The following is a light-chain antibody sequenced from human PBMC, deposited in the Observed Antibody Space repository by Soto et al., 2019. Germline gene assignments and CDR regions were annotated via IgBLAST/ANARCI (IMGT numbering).Light chain of an antibody. CDR1: SSDVGGYNY. J-gene: IGLJ2*01. CDR3: SSYTSSSPV. Sequence: QSVLTQPASVSGSPGQSITISCTETSSDVGGYNYVSWYQQHPGKAPKLMIYEVSNRPSGVSNRFSGSKSGNTASLTISGLQAEDEADYYCSSYTSSSPVFGGGTKLTVL. CDR2: EVS. V-gene: IGLV2-14*01.